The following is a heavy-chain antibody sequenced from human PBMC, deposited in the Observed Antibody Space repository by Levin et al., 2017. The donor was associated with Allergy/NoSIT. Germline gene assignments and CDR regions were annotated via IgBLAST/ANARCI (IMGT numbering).Heavy chain of an antibody. CDR3: ARDRSDRDIVATNENPLDY. CDR1: GFTFSSYS. D-gene: IGHD5-12*01. CDR2: ISSSSSYI. V-gene: IGHV3-21*01. Sequence: GGSLRLSCAASGFTFSSYSMNWVRQAPGKGLEWVSSISSSSSYIYYADSVKGRFTISRDNAKNSLYLQMNSLRAEDTAVYYCARDRSDRDIVATNENPLDYWGQGTLVTVSS. J-gene: IGHJ4*02.